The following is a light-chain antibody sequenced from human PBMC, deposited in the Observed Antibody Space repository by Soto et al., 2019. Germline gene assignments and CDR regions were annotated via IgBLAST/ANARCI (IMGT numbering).Light chain of an antibody. V-gene: IGKV3D-11*01. J-gene: IGKJ4*01. CDR2: DTS. CDR3: QQRSSWPLT. Sequence: EIVMTQSPATLSVSPGEGATLSCRASQGIGSTLAWYQHKPGQAPRLLIYDTSYRATGIPARFSGSGSGTDFTLTISSLEPEDLAVYYCQQRSSWPLTFGGGTKVHIK. CDR1: QGIGST.